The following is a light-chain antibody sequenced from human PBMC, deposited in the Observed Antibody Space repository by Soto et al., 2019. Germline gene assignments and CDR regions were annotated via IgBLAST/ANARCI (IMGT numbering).Light chain of an antibody. Sequence: DIQMTQSPSSLSASVGDRVTITCQASQDISNYLNWYQHKPGKAPKLLIYDASNLETGVPSRFSGSGSGTDFTFTISSLQTDDIATYYCQQYDNLLPYTFGQGTKLEIK. CDR3: QQYDNLLPYT. CDR2: DAS. CDR1: QDISNY. V-gene: IGKV1-33*01. J-gene: IGKJ2*01.